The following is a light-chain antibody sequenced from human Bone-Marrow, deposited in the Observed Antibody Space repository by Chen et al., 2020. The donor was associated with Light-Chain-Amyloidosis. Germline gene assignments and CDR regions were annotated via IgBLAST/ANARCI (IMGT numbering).Light chain of an antibody. CDR1: NIGTQS. CDR3: QVWNNPTDHWV. Sequence: SYVLTQTPSVSVAPGQTARITCGGSNIGTQSVHWYQQKPGQAPVLVVYEDSDRPSGIPDRFSGSNFVKTATLTISRVEVGDEADYYCQVWNNPTDHWVFGGGTKLTVL. CDR2: EDS. V-gene: IGLV3-21*02. J-gene: IGLJ3*02.